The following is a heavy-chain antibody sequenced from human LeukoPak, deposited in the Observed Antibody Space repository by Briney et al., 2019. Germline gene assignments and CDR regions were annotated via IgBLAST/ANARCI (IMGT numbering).Heavy chain of an antibody. CDR3: ARWEIRGTAHQLDY. CDR2: IKEDGSQK. J-gene: IGHJ4*02. Sequence: GGSLRLSCAASGFTISNYWMSWVRQAPGKGLEWVANIKEDGSQKYYLDSVKGRFTISRDNAKNSMYLQMNSLRAEDTAVYYCARWEIRGTAHQLDYWGQGTLVTVSS. CDR1: GFTISNYW. V-gene: IGHV3-7*01. D-gene: IGHD1-7*01.